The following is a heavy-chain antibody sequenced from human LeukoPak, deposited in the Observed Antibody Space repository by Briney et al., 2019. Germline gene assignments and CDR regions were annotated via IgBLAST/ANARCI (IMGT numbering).Heavy chain of an antibody. CDR1: AYTFTNYG. V-gene: IGHV1-18*01. CDR3: ARVSVKDYYDSSGSFDY. CDR2: ISTYNGNT. J-gene: IGHJ4*02. D-gene: IGHD3-22*01. Sequence: ASVKVSCKASAYTFTNYGISWVRQAPGQGLEWMGWISTYNGNTNYAQKFQGRVTMTTATSTSTAYMELRSLRSDDTAVYYCARVSVKDYYDSSGSFDYWGQGTLVTVSS.